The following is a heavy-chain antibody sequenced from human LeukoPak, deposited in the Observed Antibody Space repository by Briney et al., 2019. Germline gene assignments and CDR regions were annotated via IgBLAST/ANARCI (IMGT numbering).Heavy chain of an antibody. CDR2: IKGDGIST. J-gene: IGHJ5*02. CDR1: GFDFSSNW. V-gene: IGHV3-74*01. Sequence: PGGSLRLSCAASGFDFSSNWMHWVRHAPGQGLVWVSRIKGDGISTNYADSVKGRFTISRDNAKNSLYLQMNSLRAEDTAVYYCARGDDSSGYYNWFDPWGQGTLVTVSS. D-gene: IGHD3-22*01. CDR3: ARGDDSSGYYNWFDP.